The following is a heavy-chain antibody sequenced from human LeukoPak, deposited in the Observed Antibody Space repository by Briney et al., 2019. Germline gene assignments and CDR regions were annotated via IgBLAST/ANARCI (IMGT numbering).Heavy chain of an antibody. Sequence: GGSLRLSCAASEFTFSNYNMNWVRQAPGKGLEWVSYISLSSTSIYYADSVEGRFTISRDNAKNSLYLQMNSLRAEDTAVYYCARAGSGRSPDWFDPWGQGTLVTVSS. J-gene: IGHJ5*02. CDR1: EFTFSNYN. V-gene: IGHV3-48*01. D-gene: IGHD1-26*01. CDR3: ARAGSGRSPDWFDP. CDR2: ISLSSTSI.